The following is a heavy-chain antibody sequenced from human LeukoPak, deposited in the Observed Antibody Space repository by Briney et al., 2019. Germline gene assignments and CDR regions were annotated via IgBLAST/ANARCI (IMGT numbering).Heavy chain of an antibody. CDR2: IYPGDSDT. CDR1: GYSFTSYW. J-gene: IGHJ4*02. Sequence: GESLKISCKGSGYSFTSYWIGWVRQMPGKGLEWMGIIYPGDSDTRYSPSFQGQVTISADKSISTAYLQWSSLKASDTAMFYCARQRRRDGYNLDFDYWGQGTPVTVSS. CDR3: ARQRRRDGYNLDFDY. V-gene: IGHV5-51*01. D-gene: IGHD5-24*01.